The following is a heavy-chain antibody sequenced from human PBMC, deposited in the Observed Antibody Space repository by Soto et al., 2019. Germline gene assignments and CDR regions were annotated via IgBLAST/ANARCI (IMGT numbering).Heavy chain of an antibody. D-gene: IGHD2-15*01. CDR2: IFHGGNT. V-gene: IGHV4-38-2*01. CDR1: GFFISSGSY. CDR3: ARARWYDAFDV. J-gene: IGHJ3*01. Sequence: SETLSLTCAVSGFFISSGSYWGWIRKPPGKGLEWIGSIFHGGNTYYNPSLKSRVTISVDMSKNQFSLKLNSVTAADTAVYYCARARWYDAFDVWGQGTVVTVSS.